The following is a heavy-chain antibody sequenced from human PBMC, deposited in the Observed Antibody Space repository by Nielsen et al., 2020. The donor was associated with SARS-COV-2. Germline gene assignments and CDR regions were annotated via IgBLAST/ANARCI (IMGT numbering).Heavy chain of an antibody. J-gene: IGHJ4*02. CDR2: ISSNGGST. V-gene: IGHV3-64D*06. D-gene: IGHD6-19*01. CDR3: VKEVGWYGEGDY. Sequence: GESLKISCSASGFTFSSYAMHWVRQAPGKGLEYVSAISSNGGSTYYADSVKGRFTISRDNSKNTLYLQMSSLRAEDTAMYYCVKEVGWYGEGDYWGQGTLVTVSS. CDR1: GFTFSSYA.